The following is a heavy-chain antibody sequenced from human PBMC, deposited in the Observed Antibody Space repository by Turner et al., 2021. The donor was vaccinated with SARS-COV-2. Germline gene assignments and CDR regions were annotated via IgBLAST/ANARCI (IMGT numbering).Heavy chain of an antibody. CDR2: VSYNGSKK. D-gene: IGHD3-10*02. CDR1: GFTFSTYV. Sequence: QLQPAEAGGGVVQPGRSVRLSCAASGFTFSTYVMHWVRRAPGKGVEGVELVSYNGSKKYYADTVKGRFTIARDNSKNALYLQMNSLKAEDTTVYYCAKMMFGGWSGLDYWGQGTLVTVSS. CDR3: AKMMFGGWSGLDY. J-gene: IGHJ4*02. V-gene: IGHV3-30*18.